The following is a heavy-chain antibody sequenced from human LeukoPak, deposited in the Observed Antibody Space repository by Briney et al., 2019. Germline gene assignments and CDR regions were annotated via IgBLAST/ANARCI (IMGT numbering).Heavy chain of an antibody. V-gene: IGHV3-7*01. D-gene: IGHD3-3*01. CDR1: GFTFSSYW. CDR2: IKQDGSEK. J-gene: IGHJ1*01. Sequence: GGSLRLSCAASGFTFSSYWMSWVRQAPGKGLEWVANIKQDGSEKYYVDSVKGRFTISRDNAKNSLYLQMNSLRAEDTAVYYCARVGVRFLEWLPGYFQHWGQGTLVTVSS. CDR3: ARVGVRFLEWLPGYFQH.